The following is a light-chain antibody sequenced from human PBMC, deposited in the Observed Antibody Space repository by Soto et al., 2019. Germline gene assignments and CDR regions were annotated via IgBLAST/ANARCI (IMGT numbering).Light chain of an antibody. CDR1: QDISNY. CDR2: DAS. Sequence: DIQMTQSPSSLSASVGDRVTITCQASQDISNYLNWYQQKPGKAPKLLIYDASNLETGVPSRFSGSGSGTDFTFTISSLQPEDIAKYYGQQDDNLTPLFGQGTKLEIK. CDR3: QQDDNLTPL. V-gene: IGKV1-33*01. J-gene: IGKJ2*01.